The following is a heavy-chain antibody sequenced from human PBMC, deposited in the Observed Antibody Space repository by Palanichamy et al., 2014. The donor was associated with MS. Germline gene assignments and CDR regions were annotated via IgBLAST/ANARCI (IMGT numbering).Heavy chain of an antibody. J-gene: IGHJ4*02. D-gene: IGHD3-16*01. V-gene: IGHV5-51*01. CDR1: GYTFVDYW. Sequence: EVQMVQFGPEVKKPGESLKISCKVSGYTFVDYWIGWVRQTPEKGLEWMGDHLSLFDSDTKYSPSFQGHVTISADKSVSTAYLQWRDLRASDTAMYYCVRPYGDRGGYLDYWGQGTLVTVSS. CDR2: LSLFDSDT. CDR3: VRPYGDRGGYLDY.